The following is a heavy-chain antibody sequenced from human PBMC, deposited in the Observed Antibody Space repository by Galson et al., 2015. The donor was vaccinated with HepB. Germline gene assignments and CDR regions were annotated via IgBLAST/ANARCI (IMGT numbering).Heavy chain of an antibody. D-gene: IGHD2-2*01. Sequence: SLRLSCAASGFTFGDYAMSWFRQAPGKGLEWVGFIRSKAYGGTTEYAASVKGRFTISRDDSKSIAYLQMNSLKTEDTAVYYCTRGRLVVPAAQHGDFDYWGQGTLVTVSS. CDR1: GFTFGDYA. CDR2: IRSKAYGGTT. V-gene: IGHV3-49*03. J-gene: IGHJ4*02. CDR3: TRGRLVVPAAQHGDFDY.